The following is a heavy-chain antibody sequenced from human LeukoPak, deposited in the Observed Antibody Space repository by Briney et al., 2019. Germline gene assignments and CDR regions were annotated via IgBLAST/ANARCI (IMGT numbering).Heavy chain of an antibody. Sequence: PGGSLRLSCAASGFTFSSYAMSWVRQPPGKGLEWIGEINHSGSTNYNPSLKSRVTISVDTSKNQFSLKLSSVTAADTAVYYCARGVGALPGYWGQGTLVTVSS. D-gene: IGHD1-26*01. CDR3: ARGVGALPGY. CDR2: INHSGST. V-gene: IGHV4-34*01. J-gene: IGHJ4*02. CDR1: GFTFSSYA.